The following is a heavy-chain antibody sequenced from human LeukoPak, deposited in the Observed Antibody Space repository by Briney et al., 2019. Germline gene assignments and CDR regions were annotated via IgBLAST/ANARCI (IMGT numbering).Heavy chain of an antibody. CDR1: GGSISSSSYY. CDR2: IYYSGST. V-gene: IGHV4-39*07. J-gene: IGHJ4*02. Sequence: SETLSLTCTVSGGSISSSSYYWGWIRQPPGKGLEWIGSIYYSGSTYYNPSLKSRVTISVDTSKNQFSLKPSSVTAADTAVYYCARADYSNRYYFDQWGQGTLVIVSS. CDR3: ARADYSNRYYFDQ. D-gene: IGHD4-11*01.